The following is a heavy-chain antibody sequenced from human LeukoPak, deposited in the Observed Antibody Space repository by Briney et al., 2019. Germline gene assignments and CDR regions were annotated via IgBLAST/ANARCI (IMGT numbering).Heavy chain of an antibody. D-gene: IGHD3-3*01. CDR2: IYSGGST. J-gene: IGHJ5*02. CDR3: AKLEQWTWFDP. CDR1: GFTVSSNY. V-gene: IGHV3-53*01. Sequence: GGSLRLSCAASGFTVSSNYMSWVRQAPGKGLEWVSVIYSGGSTYYADSVKGRFTISRDNSKNTLYLQMNSLRAEDTAVYSCAKLEQWTWFDPWGQGTLVTVSS.